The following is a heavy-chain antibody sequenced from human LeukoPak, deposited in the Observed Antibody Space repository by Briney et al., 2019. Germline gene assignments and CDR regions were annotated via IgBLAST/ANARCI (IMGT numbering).Heavy chain of an antibody. J-gene: IGHJ4*02. D-gene: IGHD6-19*01. CDR3: ARDGGWYRDY. CDR2: IKQDGSER. Sequence: PGGSLRLSCAASGFTFSSYGMHWVRQAPGKGLEWVANIKQDGSERNYVDSVKGRFTIPRDNAKNSLYLQMNSLRAEDTAVYYCARDGGWYRDYWGQGTLVTVSS. CDR1: GFTFSSYG. V-gene: IGHV3-7*01.